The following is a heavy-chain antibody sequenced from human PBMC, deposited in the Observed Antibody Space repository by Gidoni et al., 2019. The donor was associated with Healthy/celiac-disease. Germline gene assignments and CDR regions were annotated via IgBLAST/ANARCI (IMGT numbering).Heavy chain of an antibody. J-gene: IGHJ4*02. V-gene: IGHV1-18*04. CDR3: AREFVVEGYYYDSSGYYQGIPFGY. CDR2: ISAYNGNT. CDR1: GYTFTSYG. D-gene: IGHD3-22*01. Sequence: QVQLVQSGAEVKKPGASVKVSCTASGYTFTSYGIRWVRQAPGQGLEWMGCISAYNGNTNYAQKLQGRVTMTTDTSTSTAYMELRSLRSDDTAVYYCAREFVVEGYYYDSSGYYQGIPFGYWGQGTLVTVSS.